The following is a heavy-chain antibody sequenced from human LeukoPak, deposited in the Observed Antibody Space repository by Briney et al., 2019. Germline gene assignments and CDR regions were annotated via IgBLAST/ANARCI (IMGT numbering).Heavy chain of an antibody. V-gene: IGHV3-30*04. CDR1: GFTLGTYA. Sequence: RGSLRLSCAEPGFTLGTYAIHSVRQAPGKGVGWVALISDDGSKKYFADSVQGRFSLSRDTSKNTLYLQMNSLRAEDTAVYYCARDQFDGDAFDIWGQGTMVTVSS. CDR3: ARDQFDGDAFDI. CDR2: ISDDGSKK. D-gene: IGHD5-24*01. J-gene: IGHJ3*02.